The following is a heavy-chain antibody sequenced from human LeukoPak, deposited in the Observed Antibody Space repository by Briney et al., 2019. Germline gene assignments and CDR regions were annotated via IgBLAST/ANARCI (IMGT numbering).Heavy chain of an antibody. CDR2: ISSSSSYI. J-gene: IGHJ4*02. V-gene: IGHV3-21*04. CDR1: GFTFSSYS. D-gene: IGHD2-15*01. CDR3: APRVVGSAPSDY. Sequence: GGSLRLSCAASGFTFSSYSMNWVRQAPGKGLEWVSSISSSSSYIYYADSVKGRFTISRDNSKNTLYLQMNNLRAEDTAVYYCAPRVVGSAPSDYWGQGTLVTVSS.